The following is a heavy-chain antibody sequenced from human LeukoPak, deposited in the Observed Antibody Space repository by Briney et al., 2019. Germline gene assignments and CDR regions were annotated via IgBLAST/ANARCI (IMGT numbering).Heavy chain of an antibody. D-gene: IGHD2-2*01. V-gene: IGHV3-23*01. CDR3: ANFGCSSTSCLDY. CDR2: ISGSGDTT. CDR1: GFTVSSNY. J-gene: IGHJ4*02. Sequence: PGGSLRLSCAASGFTVSSNYMTWVRQAPGKGLEWVSAISGSGDTTYYADSVKGRFTISRDNSRNTLYLQMNSLRAEDTAVYYCANFGCSSTSCLDYWGQGTLVTVSS.